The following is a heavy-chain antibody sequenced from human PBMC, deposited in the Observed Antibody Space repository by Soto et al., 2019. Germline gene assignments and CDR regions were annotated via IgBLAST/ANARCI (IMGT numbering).Heavy chain of an antibody. J-gene: IGHJ4*02. D-gene: IGHD1-1*01. Sequence: EAQLVESGGSLVQPGGSLRLSCAASGFIFSSYWMHWVRQAPGKGLVWLSRINPDGSSTNYVDSVKGRFTISRDNAKNTLYLQMNSLRGEDTAVYYCARGERATTGYWGQGTLVTVSS. CDR1: GFIFSSYW. CDR3: ARGERATTGY. CDR2: INPDGSST. V-gene: IGHV3-74*01.